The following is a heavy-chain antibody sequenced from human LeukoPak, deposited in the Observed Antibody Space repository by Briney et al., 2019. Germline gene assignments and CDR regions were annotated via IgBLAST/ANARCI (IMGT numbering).Heavy chain of an antibody. V-gene: IGHV3-7*01. CDR1: QFTFTTYW. J-gene: IGHJ4*02. CDR2: IKQDGTEK. Sequence: GGSLRLSCAASQFTFTTYWMSWVRQAPGKGLEWVANIKQDGTEKYYVDSVKGRFTISRDNAQNSLYLQMNSLRVEDTAVYYCAKVAKYYYGSETYYFFEHWGQGTPVTASS. D-gene: IGHD3-10*01. CDR3: AKVAKYYYGSETYYFFEH.